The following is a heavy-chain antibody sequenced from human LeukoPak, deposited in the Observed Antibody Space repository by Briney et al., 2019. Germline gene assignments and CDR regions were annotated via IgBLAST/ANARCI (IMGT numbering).Heavy chain of an antibody. CDR3: AKDPGIAAAGHYYYYMDV. J-gene: IGHJ6*03. D-gene: IGHD6-13*01. Sequence: GGSLRLSCAASGFNYDEYGMTWVRQAPGKGLEWVSAINWNGETTVYADSVKGRFTSSRDNAKKSMYLQMNNLRAEDTAVYYCAKDPGIAAAGHYYYYMDVWGKGTTVTVSS. V-gene: IGHV3-20*04. CDR2: INWNGETT. CDR1: GFNYDEYG.